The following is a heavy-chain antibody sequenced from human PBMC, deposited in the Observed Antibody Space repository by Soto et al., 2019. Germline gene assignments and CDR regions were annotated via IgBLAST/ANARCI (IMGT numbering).Heavy chain of an antibody. CDR2: INHSGST. J-gene: IGHJ4*02. Sequence: QVQLQQWGAGLLKPSETLSLTCAVYGGSFSGYYWSWIRQPPGKGLEWIGEINHSGSTNYNPSLKSRVTISVDTSKNQFSLKLSSVTAADTAVYYCARAKADFWSGYYIDYWGQGTLVTVSS. CDR3: ARAKADFWSGYYIDY. CDR1: GGSFSGYY. V-gene: IGHV4-34*01. D-gene: IGHD3-3*01.